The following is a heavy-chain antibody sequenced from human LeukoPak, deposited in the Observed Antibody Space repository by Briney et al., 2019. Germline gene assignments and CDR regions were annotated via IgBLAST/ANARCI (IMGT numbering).Heavy chain of an antibody. CDR1: GFTVSSKY. Sequence: PGGSLRLSCAASGFTVSSKYMSWVSQAPGKGLEWVSVIYSGGSTYYADSVKGRFTISRDNSKNTLYLQMNSLRAEDTAVYYCARESGYGDLLLDYWGHGTLVTVSS. V-gene: IGHV3-53*01. CDR2: IYSGGST. J-gene: IGHJ4*01. CDR3: ARESGYGDLLLDY. D-gene: IGHD4-17*01.